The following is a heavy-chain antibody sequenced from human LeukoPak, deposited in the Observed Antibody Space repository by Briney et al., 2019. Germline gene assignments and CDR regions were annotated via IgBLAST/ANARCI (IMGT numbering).Heavy chain of an antibody. V-gene: IGHV4-39*01. J-gene: IGHJ5*02. CDR1: GGSISSSSYY. CDR3: ARLKGGTYYDFWSGREGWFDP. Sequence: SETLSLTYTVSGGSISSSSYYWGWIRQPPGGGLEWIGSIYYSGSTYYNPSLKSRVTISVDTSKNQFSLKLSSVTAADTAVYYCARLKGGTYYDFWSGREGWFDPWGQGTLVTVSS. CDR2: IYYSGST. D-gene: IGHD3-3*01.